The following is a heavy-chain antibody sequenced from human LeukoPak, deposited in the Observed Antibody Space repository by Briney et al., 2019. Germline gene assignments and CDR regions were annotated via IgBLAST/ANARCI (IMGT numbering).Heavy chain of an antibody. CDR1: GFTFSSYE. D-gene: IGHD6-13*01. J-gene: IGHJ4*02. CDR2: ISSSGSTI. Sequence: PGGSPRLSCAASGFTFSSYEMNWVRQAPGKGLEWVSYISSSGSTIYYADSVKGRFTISRDNAKNSLYLQMNSLRAEDTAVYYCAREFSSSWPALDYWGQGTLVTVSS. V-gene: IGHV3-48*03. CDR3: AREFSSSWPALDY.